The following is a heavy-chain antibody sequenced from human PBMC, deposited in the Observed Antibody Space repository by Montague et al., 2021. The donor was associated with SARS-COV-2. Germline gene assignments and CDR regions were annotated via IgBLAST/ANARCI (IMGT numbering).Heavy chain of an antibody. J-gene: IGHJ4*02. CDR1: GGSISSSSYY. Sequence: SETLSLTCTVSGGSISSSSYYWGWVRQPPGKGLEWIGSNNFSGKTXYNPSLKSRVTISVDTSKDQFSLKLSSVTAADTAVYYCARYSVAGTRHFDFWGLGTLVTVSS. CDR2: NNFSGKT. CDR3: ARYSVAGTRHFDF. D-gene: IGHD6-19*01. V-gene: IGHV4-39*01.